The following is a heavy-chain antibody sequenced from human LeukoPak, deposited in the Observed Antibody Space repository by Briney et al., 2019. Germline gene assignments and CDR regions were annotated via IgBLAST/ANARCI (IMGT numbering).Heavy chain of an antibody. CDR2: FSYNVHS. D-gene: IGHD6-13*01. Sequence: PSETLSLTCTVSGGSVSSSNYYWSWIRQPPGKGLEWVGFFSYNVHSDYNPSLKSRVTISVDTSKNQFSLRLSSVTAADTAIYYCARVSVAGTGPDYWGQGTLATVSS. J-gene: IGHJ4*02. V-gene: IGHV4-61*01. CDR3: ARVSVAGTGPDY. CDR1: GGSVSSSNYY.